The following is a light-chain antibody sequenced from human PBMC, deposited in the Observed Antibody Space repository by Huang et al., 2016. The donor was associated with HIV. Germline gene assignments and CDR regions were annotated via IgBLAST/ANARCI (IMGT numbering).Light chain of an antibody. CDR3: QQYNNWPSIT. V-gene: IGKV3-15*01. Sequence: EIVMTQSPVTLSVSPGERATLSCRASQSVSSNFAWYQQKPGQAPRLLSYGASTRATGVPARFSGSGSGTEFTLTISSLQSEEFALYYCQQYNNWPSITFGQGTRLEIK. CDR2: GAS. CDR1: QSVSSN. J-gene: IGKJ5*01.